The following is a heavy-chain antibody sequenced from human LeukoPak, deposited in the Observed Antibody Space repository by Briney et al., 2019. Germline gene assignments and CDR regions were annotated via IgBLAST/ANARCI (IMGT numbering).Heavy chain of an antibody. V-gene: IGHV4-34*01. CDR2: INHSGST. D-gene: IGHD2-15*01. CDR3: ARERDAGSRYFDY. CDR1: GGSFSGYY. J-gene: IGHJ4*02. Sequence: PSETLSLTCAVYGGSFSGYYWSWIRQPPGKGLEWIGEINHSGSTNYNPSLKSRVTTSVDTSKNQFSLKLSSVTAADTAVYYCARERDAGSRYFDYWGQGTLVTVSS.